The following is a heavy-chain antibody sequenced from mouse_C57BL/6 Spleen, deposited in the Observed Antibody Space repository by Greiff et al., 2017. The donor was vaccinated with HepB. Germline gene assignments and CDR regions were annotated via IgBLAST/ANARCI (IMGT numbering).Heavy chain of an antibody. CDR2: ISDGGSYT. J-gene: IGHJ2*01. CDR3: ARALNWGYFDY. Sequence: EVMLVESGGGLVKPGGSLKLSCAASGFTFSSYAMSWVRQTPEKRLEWVATISDGGSYTYYPDNVKGRFTISRDNAKNNLYLQMSHLKSEDTAMYYCARALNWGYFDYWGQGTTLTVSS. D-gene: IGHD4-1*01. CDR1: GFTFSSYA. V-gene: IGHV5-4*03.